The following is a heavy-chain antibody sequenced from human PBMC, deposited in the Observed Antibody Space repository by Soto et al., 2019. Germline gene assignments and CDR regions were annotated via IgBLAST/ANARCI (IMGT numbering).Heavy chain of an antibody. CDR3: ARDRGIVGAWDAFDI. CDR2: INPNSGGT. D-gene: IGHD1-26*01. V-gene: IGHV1-2*04. J-gene: IGHJ3*02. Sequence: ASVKVSCKASGYTFTGYYMHWVRQAPGQGLEWMGWINPNSGGTNYAQKFQGWVTMTRDTSISTAYMELSRLRSDDTAVYYCARDRGIVGAWDAFDIWGQGTMVTVSS. CDR1: GYTFTGYY.